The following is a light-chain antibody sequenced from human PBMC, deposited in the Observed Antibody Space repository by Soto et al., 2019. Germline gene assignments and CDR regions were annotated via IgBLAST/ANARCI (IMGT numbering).Light chain of an antibody. CDR2: DVT. J-gene: IGLJ1*01. CDR3: CSYAGSPYV. CDR1: STDIGDYNY. V-gene: IGLV2-11*01. Sequence: ALTQPRSVSGSPGQSVTISCTGTSTDIGDYNYVSWYQQHPGKAPKLMIYDVTKRPSGVPDRFSGSKSGNTASLTISGIQPEDEADYYCCSYAGSPYVFXIGTKVTVL.